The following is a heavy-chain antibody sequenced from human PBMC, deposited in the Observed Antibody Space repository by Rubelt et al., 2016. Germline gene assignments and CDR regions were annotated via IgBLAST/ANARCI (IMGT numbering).Heavy chain of an antibody. J-gene: IGHJ4*02. CDR2: ILAYNGNT. D-gene: IGHD3-22*01. Sequence: QVQLVQSGAEVKKPGASVKVSCTASGYTFTSYGISWVRQAPGQGLAWMGWILAYNGNTNYAQKLQGRVTLTTDTSTSTAYMGLRSLRSDDTAVYYCARVEYYYDSSGYSDYWGQGTLVTVSS. CDR1: GYTFTSYG. V-gene: IGHV1-18*01. CDR3: ARVEYYYDSSGYSDY.